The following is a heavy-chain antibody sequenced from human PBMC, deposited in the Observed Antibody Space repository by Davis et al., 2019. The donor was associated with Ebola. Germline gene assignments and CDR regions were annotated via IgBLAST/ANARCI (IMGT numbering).Heavy chain of an antibody. Sequence: GESLKISCAASGFTFSSYGMHWVRQAPGKGLEWVAVISYDGSNKYYADSVKGRFTISRHNSKNTLYLQMNSLRAEDTAVYYCARGGATVDYYYYMDVWGKGTTVTVSS. CDR3: ARGGATVDYYYYMDV. CDR1: GFTFSSYG. D-gene: IGHD3-16*01. CDR2: ISYDGSNK. J-gene: IGHJ6*03. V-gene: IGHV3-30*03.